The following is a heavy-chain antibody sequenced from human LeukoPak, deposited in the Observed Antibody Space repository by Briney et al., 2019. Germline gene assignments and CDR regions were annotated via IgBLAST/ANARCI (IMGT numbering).Heavy chain of an antibody. D-gene: IGHD5-18*01. Sequence: PGRSLRLSCAASGFTFSSYAMHWVRQAPGKGLEWVAVISYDGSNKYYADSVKGRFTISRDNSKNTLYLQMNSLRAEDTAVYYCAKSLQRGYSYGVLYYFDYWGQGTLVTVSS. CDR3: AKSLQRGYSYGVLYYFDY. CDR1: GFTFSSYA. V-gene: IGHV3-30-3*02. CDR2: ISYDGSNK. J-gene: IGHJ4*02.